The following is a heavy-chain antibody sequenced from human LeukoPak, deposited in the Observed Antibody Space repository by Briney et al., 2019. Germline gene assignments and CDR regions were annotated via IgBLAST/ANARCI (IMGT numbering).Heavy chain of an antibody. D-gene: IGHD3-22*01. CDR3: ARVGSSGVDY. J-gene: IGHJ4*02. Sequence: SVKVSCKASGGTFSSYAISXXXXAPGXGXEWMGGXIPIFGTAXXAXKFXGRXXXTXDESTSTAYMELSSLRSEDTAVYYCARVGSSGVDYWGQGTLVTVSS. V-gene: IGHV1-69*01. CDR1: GGTFSSYA. CDR2: XIPIFGTA.